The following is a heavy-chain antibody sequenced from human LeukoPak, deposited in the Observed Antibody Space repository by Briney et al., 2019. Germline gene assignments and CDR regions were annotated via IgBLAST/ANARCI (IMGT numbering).Heavy chain of an antibody. CDR1: GGSISSSSYY. Sequence: SETLSLTCTVSGGSISSSSYYWGWIRQPPGKGLEWIGSIYYSGSTYYNPSLKSRVTISVDTSKNQFSLKLSSVTAADTAVYYCARLHGPLGRDYWGQGTLITVSS. CDR3: ARLHGPLGRDY. CDR2: IYYSGST. V-gene: IGHV4-39*01. J-gene: IGHJ4*02. D-gene: IGHD3-16*01.